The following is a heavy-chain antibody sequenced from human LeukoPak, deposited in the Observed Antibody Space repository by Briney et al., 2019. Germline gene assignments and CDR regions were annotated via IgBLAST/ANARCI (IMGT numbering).Heavy chain of an antibody. CDR3: ARGPGAGGYYDFWSGYYNGWFDP. J-gene: IGHJ5*02. CDR2: ISYDGRDK. CDR1: GFAFSSYG. Sequence: GMSLRLSCAASGFAFSSYGMLWVRQAPGKGLEWVALISYDGRDKDYAKSVKGRFTISRDNSKNTLYLQMNSLRAEDTAVYYCARGPGAGGYYDFWSGYYNGWFDPWGQGTLVTVSS. D-gene: IGHD3-3*01. V-gene: IGHV3-30*03.